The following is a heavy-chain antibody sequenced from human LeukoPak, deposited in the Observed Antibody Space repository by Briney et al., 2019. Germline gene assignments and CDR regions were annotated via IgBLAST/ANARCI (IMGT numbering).Heavy chain of an antibody. CDR1: GYSFTSYW. D-gene: IGHD1-26*01. CDR2: IYPSDSDT. CDR3: ARTLSGSYSYSFDY. J-gene: IGHJ4*02. Sequence: HGESLKISCKGSGYSFTSYWIGWVRQMPGKGLEWMGIIYPSDSDTTYSPSFQGQVTISADKSISTAYLQWSSLKASDTAMYYCARTLSGSYSYSFDYWGQGTLVTVSS. V-gene: IGHV5-51*01.